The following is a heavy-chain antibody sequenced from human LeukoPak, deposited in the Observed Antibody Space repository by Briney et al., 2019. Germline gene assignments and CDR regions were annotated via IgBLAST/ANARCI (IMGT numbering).Heavy chain of an antibody. Sequence: PSETLSLTCTVSGYSISSGDYWGWIRQPPGKGLEWIGSIYYSGTTYYNPSLKSRVTISVDTSKNQFSLKLSSVTAADTAVYYCAGGFWSGYYKPHPFDYWGQGTLVTVSS. V-gene: IGHV4-38-2*02. J-gene: IGHJ4*02. CDR1: GYSISSGDY. CDR2: IYYSGTT. D-gene: IGHD3-3*01. CDR3: AGGFWSGYYKPHPFDY.